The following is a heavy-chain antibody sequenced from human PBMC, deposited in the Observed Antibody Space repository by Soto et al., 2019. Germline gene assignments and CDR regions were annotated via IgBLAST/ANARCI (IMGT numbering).Heavy chain of an antibody. CDR3: AGSYGSGYRAFDY. CDR1: GDTFNFYS. CDR2: VNPIVSMS. D-gene: IGHD3-10*01. V-gene: IGHV1-69*02. J-gene: IGHJ4*02. Sequence: QVQLVQSGAEVKRPGSSVKVSCKASGDTFNFYSINWVRQAPGLGLEWMGRVNPIVSMSNYAQKFQGRVTMTADKSTSTAYKALSSLRSEDTAIYYCAGSYGSGYRAFDYWGQGALVTVSS.